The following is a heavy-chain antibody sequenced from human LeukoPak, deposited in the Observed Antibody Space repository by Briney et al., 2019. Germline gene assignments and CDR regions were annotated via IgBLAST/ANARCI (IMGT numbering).Heavy chain of an antibody. D-gene: IGHD1-26*01. CDR2: FDPEDGET. Sequence: ASVKVSCKVSGYTLTELSTHWVRQAPGKGLEWMGGFDPEDGETIYAQKFQGRVTMTEDTSTDTAYMELSSLRSEDTAVYYCATGPWEPPNFDCWGQGTLVTVSS. J-gene: IGHJ4*02. CDR1: GYTLTELS. V-gene: IGHV1-24*01. CDR3: ATGPWEPPNFDC.